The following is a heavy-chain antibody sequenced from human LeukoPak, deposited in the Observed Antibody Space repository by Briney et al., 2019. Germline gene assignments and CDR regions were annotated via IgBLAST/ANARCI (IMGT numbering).Heavy chain of an antibody. CDR1: GYNFGDYY. J-gene: IGHJ4*02. CDR2: ISGYNGKT. V-gene: IGHV1-18*01. D-gene: IGHD3-3*01. CDR3: ARTHDYWSARKGDYFDP. Sequence: GASVKVSCTASGYNFGDYYISWVRQAPGQGLEWTGWISGYNGKTYYAQKLQGRFTMTVDTSTTTAYMELRSLRSDDTAVFYCARTHDYWSARKGDYFDPWGQGTLVTVSS.